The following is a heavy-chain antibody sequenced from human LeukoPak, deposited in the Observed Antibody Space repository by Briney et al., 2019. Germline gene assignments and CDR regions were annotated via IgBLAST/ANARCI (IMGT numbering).Heavy chain of an antibody. J-gene: IGHJ3*02. V-gene: IGHV3-48*03. CDR3: ARYHSSGYYNDAFDI. CDR1: GFTFSSYE. CDR2: ISSSGSTI. Sequence: PGGSLRLSCAASGFTFSSYEMNRVRQAPGKGLEWVSYISSSGSTIYYADSVKGRFTISRDNAKNSLYLQMNSLRAEDTAVYYCARYHSSGYYNDAFDIWGQGTMVTVSS. D-gene: IGHD3-22*01.